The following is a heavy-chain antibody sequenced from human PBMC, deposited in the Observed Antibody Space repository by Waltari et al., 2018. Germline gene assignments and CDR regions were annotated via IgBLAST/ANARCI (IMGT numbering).Heavy chain of an antibody. CDR1: GFNVSDKY. D-gene: IGHD1-1*01. V-gene: IGHV3-53*02. Sequence: EVQLVETGGGLSQPGESLRLSCVASGFNVSDKYMDWVRQAPGKGLGWVSVLYSGGASTYVDSVRGRFTITRDDSKNILFLQMNNLRADDSAVYYCATKMGTGAGYLDLWGRGTLVTVSS. CDR3: ATKMGTGAGYLDL. CDR2: LYSGGAS. J-gene: IGHJ2*01.